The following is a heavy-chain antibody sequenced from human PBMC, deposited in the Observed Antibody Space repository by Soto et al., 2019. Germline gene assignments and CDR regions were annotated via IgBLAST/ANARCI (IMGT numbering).Heavy chain of an antibody. CDR2: IYCSGST. J-gene: IGHJ4*02. CDR3: MLGSGWKDFDY. D-gene: IGHD3-22*01. V-gene: IGHV4-39*01. CDR1: GGSITSSSYY. Sequence: SETLSLTCTVSGGSITSSSYYWGWIRQPPGKGLEWIGNIYCSGSTYYNPSLKSRVTISVDTSKNQFSLKLSSVTAADTAVYYCMLGSGWKDFDYWGQGTLVTVSS.